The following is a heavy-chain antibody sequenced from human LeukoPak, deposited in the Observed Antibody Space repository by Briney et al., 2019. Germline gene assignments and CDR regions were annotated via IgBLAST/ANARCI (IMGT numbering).Heavy chain of an antibody. J-gene: IGHJ4*02. CDR2: ISSSSSTI. CDR1: GFTFSSYS. V-gene: IGHV3-48*01. CDR3: ARIDSSGLSFVDY. Sequence: GGSLRRSCAASGFTFSSYSMNWVRQAPGKGLEWVSYISSSSSTIYYADSVKGRFTISRDNAKNSLYLQMNSLRAEDTAVYYCARIDSSGLSFVDYWGQGTLVTVSS. D-gene: IGHD3-22*01.